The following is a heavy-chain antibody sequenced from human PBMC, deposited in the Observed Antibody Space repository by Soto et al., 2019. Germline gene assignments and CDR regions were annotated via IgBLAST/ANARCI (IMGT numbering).Heavy chain of an antibody. CDR2: INHTGST. CDR3: ARLRAAGLSQIIAAAGSRYYYYYGMDV. Sequence: ASETLSLTCAVYGASFSGYYWSWIRQPPGKGLEWIGEINHTGSTNYNPSLKSRVTISVDTSKNQFSLKLSSVTAADTAVYYCARLRAAGLSQIIAAAGSRYYYYYGMDVWGQGTTVTVSS. J-gene: IGHJ6*02. D-gene: IGHD6-13*01. V-gene: IGHV4-34*01. CDR1: GASFSGYY.